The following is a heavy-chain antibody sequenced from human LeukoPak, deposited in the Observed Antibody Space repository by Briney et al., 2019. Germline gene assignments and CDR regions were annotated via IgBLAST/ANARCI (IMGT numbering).Heavy chain of an antibody. D-gene: IGHD5-12*01. CDR2: IYSSGTT. Sequence: PSETLSLTCTVSGGSISNHYWSWIRQPAGKGLEWIGRIYSSGTTIYNPSLKSRVTMSVDTSKNQFSLKLSSVTAADTAVYFCASGSSGYDPWGQGTLVTVSS. CDR1: GGSISNHY. CDR3: ASGSSGYDP. V-gene: IGHV4-4*07. J-gene: IGHJ5*02.